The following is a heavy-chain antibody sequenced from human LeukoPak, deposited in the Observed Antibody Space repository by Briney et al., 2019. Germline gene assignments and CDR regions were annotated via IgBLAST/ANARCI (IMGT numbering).Heavy chain of an antibody. CDR3: ARAPYYYDSSGYYRYYYYYYMDV. CDR1: GGSISSYY. CDR2: IYYSGST. Sequence: ASETLSLTCTVSGGSISSYYWSWIRQPPGKGLEWIGYIYYSGSTNYNPSLKSRVTISVDTSKNQFSLKLSSVTAADTAVYYCARAPYYYDSSGYYRYYYYYYMDVWGKGTTVTVSS. D-gene: IGHD3-22*01. J-gene: IGHJ6*03. V-gene: IGHV4-59*01.